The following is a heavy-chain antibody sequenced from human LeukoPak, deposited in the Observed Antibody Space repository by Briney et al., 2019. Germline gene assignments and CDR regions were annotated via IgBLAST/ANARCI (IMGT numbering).Heavy chain of an antibody. CDR1: GYTFTSYG. Sequence: GASVKVSCKASGYTFTSYGISWMRQAPGQGLEWMGWISAYNGNTNYAQKLPGRVTMPTDTSTRTAYMEMRSLRSDDTAVYYCARGDYGDESDYWGQGTLVTVSS. CDR2: ISAYNGNT. D-gene: IGHD4-17*01. J-gene: IGHJ4*02. V-gene: IGHV1-18*01. CDR3: ARGDYGDESDY.